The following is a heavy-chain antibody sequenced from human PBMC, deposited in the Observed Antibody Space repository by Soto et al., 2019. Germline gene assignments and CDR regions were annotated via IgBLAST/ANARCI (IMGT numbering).Heavy chain of an antibody. D-gene: IGHD4-17*01. CDR2: ISTFNGNT. Sequence: ASVKVSCKASASTFTGYTINWVRQAPGQGLEWMGWISTFNGNTKYAGNFEGRVTMTTNTSTTTAYMELTSLTFDDTAVYFCARGTVTSGRWFGPWGQGTLVTVPS. CDR1: ASTFTGYT. J-gene: IGHJ5*02. CDR3: ARGTVTSGRWFGP. V-gene: IGHV1-18*04.